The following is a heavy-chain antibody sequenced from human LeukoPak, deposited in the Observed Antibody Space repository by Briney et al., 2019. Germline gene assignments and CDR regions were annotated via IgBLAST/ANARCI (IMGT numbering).Heavy chain of an antibody. Sequence: ASVKVSCKVSGYTLTELSMHWVRQAPGKGLEWMGGFDPEDGETIYAQKFQGRVTMTEDTSTSTAYMELRSLRSDDTAVYYCARDLEPTRRVRGVNWFDPWGQGTLVTVSS. V-gene: IGHV1-24*01. CDR1: GYTLTELS. D-gene: IGHD3-10*01. CDR2: FDPEDGET. CDR3: ARDLEPTRRVRGVNWFDP. J-gene: IGHJ5*02.